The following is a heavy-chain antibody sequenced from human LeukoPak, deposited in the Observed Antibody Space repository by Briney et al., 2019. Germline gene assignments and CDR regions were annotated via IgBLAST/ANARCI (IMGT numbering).Heavy chain of an antibody. Sequence: GGSLRLSCAASGFTFSSYSMNWVRQAPGKGLEWVSSISSSSSYIYYADSVKGRFTISGDNAKNSLYLQMNSLRAEDTAVYYCARTLPASGYDNKNDYWGQGTLVTVSS. J-gene: IGHJ4*02. CDR2: ISSSSSYI. CDR1: GFTFSSYS. V-gene: IGHV3-21*01. CDR3: ARTLPASGYDNKNDY. D-gene: IGHD5-12*01.